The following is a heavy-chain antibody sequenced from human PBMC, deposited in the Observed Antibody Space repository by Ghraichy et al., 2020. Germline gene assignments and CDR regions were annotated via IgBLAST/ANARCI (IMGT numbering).Heavy chain of an antibody. CDR3: ARSGFYSHDTFDI. D-gene: IGHD3-3*01. Sequence: QTLSLTCNVSGGSISSGDYFWTWIRLPPGQGLELIGYIYNSGTDYYHPSIRSRLTMSVDASKNLFSLKLNSVTAADTAVYYCARSGFYSHDTFDIWGQGTMVTVSS. V-gene: IGHV4-30-4*08. J-gene: IGHJ3*02. CDR1: GGSISSGDYF. CDR2: IYNSGTD.